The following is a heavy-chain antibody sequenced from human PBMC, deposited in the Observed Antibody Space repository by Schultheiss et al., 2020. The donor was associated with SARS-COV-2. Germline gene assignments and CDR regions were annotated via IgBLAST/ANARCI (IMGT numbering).Heavy chain of an antibody. V-gene: IGHV3-23*01. D-gene: IGHD4-17*01. Sequence: GGSLRLSCAASGFTFSSYAMSWVRQAPGKGLEWVSGISWNSGSIGYADSVKGRFTISRDNAKNSLYLQMNSLRAEDTAVYYCARDPDTVTTESSLDYWGQGTLVTVSS. CDR3: ARDPDTVTTESSLDY. CDR1: GFTFSSYA. J-gene: IGHJ4*02. CDR2: ISWNSGSI.